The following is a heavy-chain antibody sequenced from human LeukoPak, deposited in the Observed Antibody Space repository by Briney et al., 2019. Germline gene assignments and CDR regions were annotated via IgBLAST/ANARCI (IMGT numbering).Heavy chain of an antibody. CDR3: ARGSSIAARLYYYYYMDV. J-gene: IGHJ6*03. V-gene: IGHV1-2*02. CDR2: INPNSGGT. Sequence: ASVKVSCKASGYTFTAYCVYWVRQAPGQGLEWMGWINPNSGGTNYAQKFQGRVTMTRDTSISTAYMELSRLRSDDTAVYYCARGSSIAARLYYYYYMDVWGKGTTVTVSS. D-gene: IGHD6-6*01. CDR1: GYTFTAYC.